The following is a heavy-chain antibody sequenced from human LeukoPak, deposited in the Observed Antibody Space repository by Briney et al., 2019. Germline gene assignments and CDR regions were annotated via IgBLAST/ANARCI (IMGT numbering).Heavy chain of an antibody. J-gene: IGHJ4*02. D-gene: IGHD2-15*01. Sequence: PSETLSLTCTVSGGFISSYYWSWIRQPAGKGLEWIGRIYTSGSTNYNPSLKSRVTLSVDTSKNQFSLKLSSVTAADTAVYYCAGGGFDYFDYWGQGTLVTVSS. CDR3: AGGGFDYFDY. CDR1: GGFISSYY. V-gene: IGHV4-4*07. CDR2: IYTSGST.